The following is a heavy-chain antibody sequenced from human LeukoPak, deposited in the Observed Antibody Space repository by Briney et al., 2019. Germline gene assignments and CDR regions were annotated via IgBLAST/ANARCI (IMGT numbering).Heavy chain of an antibody. V-gene: IGHV4-39*07. D-gene: IGHD3-10*01. Sequence: SETLSLTCTVSGGSISRSSYYWGWIRQPPGKGLGWIGSIYYSGSTYYNPSLKSRVTISVDTSKNQFSLKLSSVTAADTAVYYCARSSYGSGSYGDWFDPWGQGTLVTVSS. CDR1: GGSISRSSYY. CDR3: ARSSYGSGSYGDWFDP. J-gene: IGHJ5*02. CDR2: IYYSGST.